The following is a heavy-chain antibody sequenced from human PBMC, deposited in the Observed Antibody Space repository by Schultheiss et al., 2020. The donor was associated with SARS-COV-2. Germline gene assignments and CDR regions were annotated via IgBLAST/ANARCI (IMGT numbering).Heavy chain of an antibody. D-gene: IGHD6-19*01. V-gene: IGHV3-23*01. Sequence: GGSLRLSCAASGFTFSSYDMSWVRQAPGKGLEWVSAISGSAGSTYYADSVKGRFTISRDNSKNTLYLQMNSLRAEDTAVYYCAKEVGWYAQGYYGMDVWGQGTTVTVSS. CDR2: ISGSAGST. J-gene: IGHJ6*02. CDR1: GFTFSSYD. CDR3: AKEVGWYAQGYYGMDV.